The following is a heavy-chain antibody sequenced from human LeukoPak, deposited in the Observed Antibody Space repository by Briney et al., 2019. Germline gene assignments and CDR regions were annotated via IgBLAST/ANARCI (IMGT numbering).Heavy chain of an antibody. CDR2: ISSCGSTI. Sequence: GGSLRLSCAASGFTFSSYEMNWVRQAPGKGLEWVSYISSCGSTIYYADSVKGRFTISRDNAKNSLYLQMNSLRAEDTAVYYCARDKFQRWNGPSFGMDVWGQGTTVTVSS. J-gene: IGHJ6*02. CDR1: GFTFSSYE. D-gene: IGHD1-1*01. CDR3: ARDKFQRWNGPSFGMDV. V-gene: IGHV3-48*03.